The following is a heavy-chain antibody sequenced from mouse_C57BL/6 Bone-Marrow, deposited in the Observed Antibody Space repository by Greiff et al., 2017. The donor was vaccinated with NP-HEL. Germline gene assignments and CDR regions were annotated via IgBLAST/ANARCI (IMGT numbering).Heavy chain of an antibody. Sequence: MPGQGLEWIGNINPSNGVTNYNEKFKRKAILTVDTSSSTAYMQLSSLTSEDSAVYYCARGAWLLLAWFAYWGQGTLVTVSA. CDR3: ARGAWLLLAWFAY. D-gene: IGHD2-3*01. J-gene: IGHJ3*01. CDR2: INPSNGVT. V-gene: IGHV1-53*01.